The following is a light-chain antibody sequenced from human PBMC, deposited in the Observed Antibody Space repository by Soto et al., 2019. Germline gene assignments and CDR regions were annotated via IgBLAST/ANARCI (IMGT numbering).Light chain of an antibody. CDR1: SSDVGGYDF. CDR2: QVS. J-gene: IGLJ3*02. V-gene: IGLV2-14*01. CDR3: SSYISMIVRV. Sequence: QSALTQPASVSGAPGQSITISCTGTSSDVGGYDFVSWYQHHPGKAPRLIIYQVSNRRSGVSNRFSGSKSGNTASLTISGLQPEDEADYYCSSYISMIVRVFGGGTKVTVL.